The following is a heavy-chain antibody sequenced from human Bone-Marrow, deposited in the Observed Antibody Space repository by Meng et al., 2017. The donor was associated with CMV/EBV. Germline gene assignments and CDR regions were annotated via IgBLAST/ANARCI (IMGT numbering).Heavy chain of an antibody. CDR2: INPNSGGT. J-gene: IGHJ4*02. CDR1: GYTLTKYY. V-gene: IGHV1-2*02. D-gene: IGHD3-3*01. CDR3: VRFFQGYFDY. Sequence: ASVKVSCKASGYTLTKYYIHWVRQAPGQGLEWMGWINPNSGGTKYSQKFQGRVTMTRDTSLRAAYMELTSLKSDDTAVYYCVRFFQGYFDYWGQGTLVTVSS.